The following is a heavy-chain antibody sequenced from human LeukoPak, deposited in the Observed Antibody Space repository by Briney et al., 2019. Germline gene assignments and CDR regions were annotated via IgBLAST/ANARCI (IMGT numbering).Heavy chain of an antibody. CDR2: IFHTGST. J-gene: IGHJ1*01. D-gene: IGHD1-26*01. CDR1: GCSIGYFY. Sequence: SETLSLTCTVSGCSIGYFYWSWIRQSPGKGLEWIGYIFHTGSTTYNPSLKSRVTISIDTSKNQFSLRLDSVTAADTAVYYCARGRIWELPDYFQHWGQGTLVTVSS. CDR3: ARGRIWELPDYFQH. V-gene: IGHV4-4*08.